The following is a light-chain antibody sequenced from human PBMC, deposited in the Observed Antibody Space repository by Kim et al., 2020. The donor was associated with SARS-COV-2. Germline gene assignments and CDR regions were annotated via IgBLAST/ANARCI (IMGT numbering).Light chain of an antibody. CDR3: QVWDSSSDHRVV. J-gene: IGLJ2*01. V-gene: IGLV3-21*04. Sequence: PGKTTRFDGGGNSIGSKCVDWYEQEPGQAPVLVIYYDSDRPSGIPERFSGSNSGNTATLTISRVEAGDEADYYCQVWDSSSDHRVVFGGGTQLTVL. CDR2: YDS. CDR1: SIGSKC.